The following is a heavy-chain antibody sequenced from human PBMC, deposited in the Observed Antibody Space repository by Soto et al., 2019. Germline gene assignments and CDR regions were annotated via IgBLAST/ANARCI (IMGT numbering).Heavy chain of an antibody. CDR2: VFSGGST. J-gene: IGHJ4*02. Sequence: ETLSLTCSVSGGSLSNYFWTWIRQPAGKGLEWIGRVFSGGSTNLNPSLKSRVSMSVDTSKKELSLRLTSVTAADTAMYFCARERGGGFDYWGQGILVTVS. V-gene: IGHV4-4*07. CDR3: ARERGGGFDY. CDR1: GGSLSNYF. D-gene: IGHD3-16*01.